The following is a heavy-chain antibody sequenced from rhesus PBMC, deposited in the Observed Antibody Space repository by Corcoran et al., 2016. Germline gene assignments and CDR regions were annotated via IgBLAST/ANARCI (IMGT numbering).Heavy chain of an antibody. CDR1: GASIRSNY. J-gene: IGHJ4*01. CDR2: IYGTGAST. D-gene: IGHD3-3*01. V-gene: IGHV4S2*01. Sequence: QVQLQESGPGLVKPSETLPLTCAVSGASIRSNYWSWIRPAPGKGLDWIGRIYGTGASTEYNPSLKSRVTISVDTSKNQLFLKLNSVTAADTAVYYCARAGVTIFGIINLFDSWGQGVLVTVSS. CDR3: ARAGVTIFGIINLFDS.